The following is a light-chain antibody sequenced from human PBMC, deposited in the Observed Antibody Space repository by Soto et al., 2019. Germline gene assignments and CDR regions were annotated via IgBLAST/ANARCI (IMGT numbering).Light chain of an antibody. CDR2: GAS. Sequence: NVLTPSPGTLSLSPGERATLSCRASQDVSSSNLAWYQQKPCQAPRLLIYGASSRATGIPDRFSGRGSGQDLTLTISILEPGDMTVDYCQLKGGSLLITFGPGRTVDIK. CDR3: QLKGGSLLIT. V-gene: IGKV3-20*01. CDR1: QDVSSSN. J-gene: IGKJ3*01.